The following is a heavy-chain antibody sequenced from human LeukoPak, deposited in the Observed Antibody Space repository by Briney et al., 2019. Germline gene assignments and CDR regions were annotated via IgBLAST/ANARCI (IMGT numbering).Heavy chain of an antibody. CDR2: ISSSGSTI. Sequence: PGGSLRLSCAASGFTFSSYEMNWVRQAPGKGLEWVSYISSSGSTIYYADSVKGRFTISRDNAKNSLYLQMNSLRAEDMAVYYCARELDSSGYYYHAFDIWGQGTMVTVSS. V-gene: IGHV3-48*03. D-gene: IGHD3-22*01. CDR1: GFTFSSYE. CDR3: ARELDSSGYYYHAFDI. J-gene: IGHJ3*02.